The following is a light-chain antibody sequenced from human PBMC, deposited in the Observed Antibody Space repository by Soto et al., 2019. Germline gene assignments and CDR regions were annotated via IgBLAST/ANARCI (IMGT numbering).Light chain of an antibody. CDR2: DNN. V-gene: IGLV1-51*01. CDR1: NSNVGNNY. J-gene: IGLJ2*01. Sequence: QSLLTQPPSVSAAPGQRVSISCSGSNSNVGNNYVSWYQYVPGTAPKVVIYDNNKRPSGIPDRFSGSKSGTSASLAISGLRSEDEADYYCAAWDDRLSGLVFGRGTKLTVL. CDR3: AAWDDRLSGLV.